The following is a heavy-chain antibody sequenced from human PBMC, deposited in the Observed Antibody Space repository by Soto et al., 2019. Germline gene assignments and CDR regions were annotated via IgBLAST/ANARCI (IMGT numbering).Heavy chain of an antibody. CDR1: GGTFSSYA. D-gene: IGHD4-17*01. CDR3: ARVSYGDPQYYYYGMDV. Sequence: QVQLVQSGAEVKKPGSSVKVSCKASGGTFSSYAISWVRQAPGQGLEWMGGIIPIFGTANYAQKFQGRVTITADESTRTAYRALSSLRSEDPAVYYCARVSYGDPQYYYYGMDVWGQGTTVTVSS. J-gene: IGHJ6*02. V-gene: IGHV1-69*12. CDR2: IIPIFGTA.